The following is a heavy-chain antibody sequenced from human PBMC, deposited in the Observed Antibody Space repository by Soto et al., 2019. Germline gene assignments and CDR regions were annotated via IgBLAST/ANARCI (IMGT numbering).Heavy chain of an antibody. D-gene: IGHD5-18*01. V-gene: IGHV3-7*01. CDR3: AREGGGYSYVPY. J-gene: IGHJ4*02. Sequence: PVGSLRLSCAASGFTFSSYWMSWVRQAPGRGLEWVANIKQDGSDKYYLDSVKGRFTISRDNAKSSLYLQMNSLRAEDTAVYYCAREGGGYSYVPYWGQGTLVTVS. CDR2: IKQDGSDK. CDR1: GFTFSSYW.